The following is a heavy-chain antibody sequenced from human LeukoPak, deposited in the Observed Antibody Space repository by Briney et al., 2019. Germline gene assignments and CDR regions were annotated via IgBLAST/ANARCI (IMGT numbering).Heavy chain of an antibody. CDR1: GYTFTSYD. J-gene: IGHJ4*02. CDR3: ASSNPGHYYDSSGWPY. CDR2: MNPNSGNT. Sequence: ASVKVSCKASGYTFTSYDINWVREATGQGLEWMGWMNPNSGNTGYAQKFQGRVTITTDESTSTAYMELSSLRSEDTAVYYCASSNPGHYYDSSGWPYWGQGTLVTVSS. D-gene: IGHD3-22*01. V-gene: IGHV1-8*01.